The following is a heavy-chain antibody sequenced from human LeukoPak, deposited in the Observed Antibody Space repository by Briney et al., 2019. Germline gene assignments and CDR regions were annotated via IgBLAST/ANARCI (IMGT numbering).Heavy chain of an antibody. CDR2: INHSGST. CDR1: GGSISSSSYY. CDR3: ARGVSSSWYYFDY. D-gene: IGHD6-13*01. J-gene: IGHJ4*02. V-gene: IGHV4-39*07. Sequence: SETLSLTCTVSGGSISSSSYYWSWIRQPPGKGLEWIGEINHSGSTNYNPSLKSRVTISVDTSKNQFSLKLSSVTAADTAVYYCARGVSSSWYYFDYWGQGTLVTVSS.